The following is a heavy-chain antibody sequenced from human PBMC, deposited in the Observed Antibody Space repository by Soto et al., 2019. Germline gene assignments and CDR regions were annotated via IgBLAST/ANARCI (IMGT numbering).Heavy chain of an antibody. D-gene: IGHD2-15*01. V-gene: IGHV4-59*08. CDR3: ARHPGYCSGGSCNGQYTLDV. CDR2: INYSGST. J-gene: IGHJ6*02. CDR1: GGSISSYY. Sequence: SETLSLTCTVPGGSISSYYWSWIRQPPGKGLEWIGYINYSGSTNYNPSLKSRVTISADTSHNQFSLDLTSVTATDTAVYFCARHPGYCSGGSCNGQYTLDVWGQGTTVT.